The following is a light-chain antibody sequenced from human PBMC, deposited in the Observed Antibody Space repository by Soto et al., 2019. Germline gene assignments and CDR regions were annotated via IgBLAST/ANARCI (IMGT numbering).Light chain of an antibody. CDR1: QSINNW. Sequence: DLHMTQSPSTLSASVGDRLTITCRASQSINNWLAWYQTKPGRAPKLLIYKASVLDTVPPSRFSGTGSGTELTLTINGLHTDDFATYYCQQYSRYSPITFGQGTRLEIK. J-gene: IGKJ5*01. CDR3: QQYSRYSPIT. CDR2: KAS. V-gene: IGKV1-5*03.